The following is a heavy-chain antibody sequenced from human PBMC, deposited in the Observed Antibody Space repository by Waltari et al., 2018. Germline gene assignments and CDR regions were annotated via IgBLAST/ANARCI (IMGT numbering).Heavy chain of an antibody. CDR2: IKSKTDGGTT. CDR1: EFTFRNAW. CDR3: ATLFGDFWSGYFFDY. J-gene: IGHJ4*02. V-gene: IGHV3-15*01. D-gene: IGHD3-3*01. Sequence: EVQLVESGGGLVKPGGSLRLYCDASEFTFRNAWMNVICQAPGKGLELVGRIKSKTDGGTTDYAAPVKGRFTISRDDSENTLYLQMNSLKTEDTAVYYCATLFGDFWSGYFFDYWGQGTLVTVSS.